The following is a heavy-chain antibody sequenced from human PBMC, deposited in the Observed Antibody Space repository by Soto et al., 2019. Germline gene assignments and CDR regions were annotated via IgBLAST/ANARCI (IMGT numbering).Heavy chain of an antibody. CDR1: GGTFSTHA. J-gene: IGHJ6*02. D-gene: IGHD3-3*01. CDR2: IIPTLGTP. CDR3: ARAAFRSGYYGYYYGMDV. V-gene: IGHV1-69*01. Sequence: QVQLVQSGAEVKKPGSSVNVSCKASGGTFSTHAISWVRQAPGQGLEWLGGIIPTLGTPNYAQKFQSRVTVTADEYTSTAYMELSRLTSEDTAVYYCARAAFRSGYYGYYYGMDVWGQGAAVNV.